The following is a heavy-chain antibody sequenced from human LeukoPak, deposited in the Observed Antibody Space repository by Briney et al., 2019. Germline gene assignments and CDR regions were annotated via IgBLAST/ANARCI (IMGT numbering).Heavy chain of an antibody. J-gene: IGHJ3*02. D-gene: IGHD5-24*01. CDR2: INPNTGGT. CDR3: ARVGDGLNDAFDI. V-gene: IGHV1-2*06. CDR1: GYRFTGYY. Sequence: ASVKVSCKGSGYRFTGYYMQWVRQAPGQGLEWMGRINPNTGGTTYAQKFQGRVTMTRDTSITTVYMELSRLRSDDTAVYYCARVGDGLNDAFDIWGRGTMVTVSS.